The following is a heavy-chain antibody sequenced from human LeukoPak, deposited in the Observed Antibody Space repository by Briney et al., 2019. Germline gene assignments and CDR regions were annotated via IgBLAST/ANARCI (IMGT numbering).Heavy chain of an antibody. Sequence: GASLKVSCRASGYTFTSYDINWVRQATGQGLEWMGWMNPNSGNTGYAQKFQGRVTMTRNTSISTAYMELSSLRSEDTAVYYCVRAAFWGSPATDYWGQGTLVTVSS. D-gene: IGHD7-27*01. CDR2: MNPNSGNT. CDR1: GYTFTSYD. V-gene: IGHV1-8*01. CDR3: VRAAFWGSPATDY. J-gene: IGHJ4*02.